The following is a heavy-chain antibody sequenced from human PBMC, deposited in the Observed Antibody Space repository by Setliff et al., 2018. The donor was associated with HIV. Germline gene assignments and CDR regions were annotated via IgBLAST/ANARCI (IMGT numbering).Heavy chain of an antibody. CDR3: ANGGGSAVAGTEGLNY. D-gene: IGHD6-19*01. V-gene: IGHV1-46*01. CDR2: IYPGGARR. CDR1: GYTFTNYY. Sequence: ASVKVSCKASGYTFTNYYMHWVRQAPGQGLEWMGIIYPGGARRSYTQKFQGRVTMTWDTSTSTVYMELSSLRSEDTALYYCANGGGSAVAGTEGLNYWGQGTLVTVSS. J-gene: IGHJ4*02.